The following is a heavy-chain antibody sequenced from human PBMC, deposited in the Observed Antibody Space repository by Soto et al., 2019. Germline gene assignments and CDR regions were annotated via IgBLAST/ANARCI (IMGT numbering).Heavy chain of an antibody. V-gene: IGHV3-21*01. CDR1: EFTFSSYS. J-gene: IGHJ6*02. Sequence: EVQLVESGGGLVKPGGSLRLSCAASEFTFSSYSMIWVRQAPGKGLEWVSSISSSSRYTYYADSVKGRFSISRDNAKNSLFLQMNSLRAEDTALYYCARARGDSYYYGMDVWVQGTTVSVSS. CDR3: ARARGDSYYYGMDV. CDR2: ISSSSRYT. D-gene: IGHD4-17*01.